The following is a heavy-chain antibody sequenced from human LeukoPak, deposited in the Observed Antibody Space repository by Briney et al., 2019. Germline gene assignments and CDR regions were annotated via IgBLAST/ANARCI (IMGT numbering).Heavy chain of an antibody. V-gene: IGHV4-4*07. Sequence: PSETLSLTCTVSGGSISSYYWSWIRQPAGEGLEWIGRIYTSGSTNYNPSLKSRVTMSVDTSKNQFSLKLSSVTAADTAVYYCASSTIFPAAVDYWGQGTLVTVSS. J-gene: IGHJ4*02. CDR3: ASSTIFPAAVDY. D-gene: IGHD3-9*01. CDR2: IYTSGST. CDR1: GGSISSYY.